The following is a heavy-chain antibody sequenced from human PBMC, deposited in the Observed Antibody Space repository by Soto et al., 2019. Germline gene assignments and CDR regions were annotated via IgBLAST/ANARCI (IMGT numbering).Heavy chain of an antibody. CDR1: GFTFSDYG. Sequence: QVQLVESGGGVVQPGRSLRLSCAASGFTFSDYGMHWVRQAPGKGLEWVAVISYDGSDKYYADSVKGRFTISRDNSKNTLYLQMNSLRSEDTAVYYCAKGVIWCGEFGDYWGQGDLVTVSS. J-gene: IGHJ4*02. CDR2: ISYDGSDK. D-gene: IGHD3-10*01. V-gene: IGHV3-30*18. CDR3: AKGVIWCGEFGDY.